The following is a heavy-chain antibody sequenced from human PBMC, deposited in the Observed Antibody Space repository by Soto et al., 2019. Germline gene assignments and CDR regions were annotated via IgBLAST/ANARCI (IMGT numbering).Heavy chain of an antibody. Sequence: EVQLVESGGGLVQPGGSLRLSCAASGFTVSTNYMSWVRQSPGKGLEWVSVIYSGGSTYYADSVKGRFTISGDNSKNTLYLQMDSLRAEDTAVYYCMRVWFGPWGQGTLVTVSS. CDR3: MRVWFGP. J-gene: IGHJ5*02. CDR2: IYSGGST. V-gene: IGHV3-66*01. CDR1: GFTVSTNY.